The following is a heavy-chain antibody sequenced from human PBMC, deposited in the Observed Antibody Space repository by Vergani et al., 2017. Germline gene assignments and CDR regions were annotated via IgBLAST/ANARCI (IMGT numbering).Heavy chain of an antibody. D-gene: IGHD2-15*01. V-gene: IGHV4-61*02. CDR1: GESIRSGSHY. CDR3: ARSRPYCTSGSCPAI. CDR2: IHTGGST. Sequence: QVKLHESGPGLLKPSQTLSLTCTVSGESIRSGSHYWSWIRQPAGKGPEWIGHIHTGGSTDINPSFKSRVSISVDTSKSQFSLKLNSVTVADTAVYYCARSRPYCTSGSCPAIWGQGTLVTVSS. J-gene: IGHJ4*02.